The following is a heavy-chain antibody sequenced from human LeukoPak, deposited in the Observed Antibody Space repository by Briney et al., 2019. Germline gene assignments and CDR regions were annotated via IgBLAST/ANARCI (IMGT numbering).Heavy chain of an antibody. CDR2: IYYSGST. CDR3: ATLGGMVRGVIKWFDP. Sequence: SETLSLTCTVSGGSISSSSYYWGWIRQPPGKGLEWIGCIYYSGSTYYNPSLKSRVTISVDTSKNQFSLKLSSVTAADTAVYYCATLGGMVRGVIKWFDPWGQGTLVTVSS. V-gene: IGHV4-39*01. CDR1: GGSISSSSYY. D-gene: IGHD3-10*01. J-gene: IGHJ5*02.